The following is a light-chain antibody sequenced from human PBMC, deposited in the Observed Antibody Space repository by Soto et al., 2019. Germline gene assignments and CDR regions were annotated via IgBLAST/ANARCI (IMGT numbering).Light chain of an antibody. V-gene: IGKV3-15*01. CDR1: QSVSSN. CDR3: QQYNNWPLT. CDR2: GAS. J-gene: IGKJ4*01. Sequence: ETVMTQSPATLSASPGESATLSCGACQSVSSNLGWYQQKPGQAPRLLIYGASTRATGVAARFSGTWSGTEFTLTISSLHSEDFAVYYCQQYNNWPLTFGGGTKVEIK.